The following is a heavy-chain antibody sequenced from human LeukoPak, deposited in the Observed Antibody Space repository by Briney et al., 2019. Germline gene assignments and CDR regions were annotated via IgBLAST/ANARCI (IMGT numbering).Heavy chain of an antibody. V-gene: IGHV3-48*03. J-gene: IGHJ4*02. CDR2: ISSSGSTI. CDR3: ARYYYDSSGYYYFDY. Sequence: GGSLRLSCAASGLTFSSYEMNWVRQAPGKGLEWVSYISSSGSTIYYADSVKGRFTISRDNAKNSLYLQMNSLRAEDTAVYYCARYYYDSSGYYYFDYWGQGTLVTVSS. CDR1: GLTFSSYE. D-gene: IGHD3-22*01.